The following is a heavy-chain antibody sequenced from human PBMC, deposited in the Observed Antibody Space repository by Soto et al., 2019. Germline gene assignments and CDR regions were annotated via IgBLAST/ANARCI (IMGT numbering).Heavy chain of an antibody. CDR2: LSYDVSNK. CDR1: GFTFSIYS. CDR3: ARERVTGYYNVIGY. V-gene: IGHV3-30-3*01. J-gene: IGHJ4*02. D-gene: IGHD3-9*01. Sequence: QVHLVESGGGVVQPGRSLRLSCAASGFTFSIYSMHWVRQAPGKGLEWVAVLSYDVSNKFYADSVKGRFTISRDNSKNTLYLQMNSLSPEDTAVYYCARERVTGYYNVIGYWGQGTLVTVSS.